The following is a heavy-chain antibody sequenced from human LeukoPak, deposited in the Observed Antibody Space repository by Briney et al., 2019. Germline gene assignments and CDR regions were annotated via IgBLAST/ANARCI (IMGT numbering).Heavy chain of an antibody. CDR1: GYTFTSYG. J-gene: IGHJ3*02. D-gene: IGHD3-10*01. CDR2: ISAYNGNT. CDR3: ARSRSYGSGSYYNWDAFDI. Sequence: ASVKVSCKAAGYTFTSYGISWVGQAPGQGVEWMGWISAYNGNTNYAQKLQGRVTMTTGTSTSTAYMELRSLRSDDTAVYYCARSRSYGSGSYYNWDAFDIWGQGTMVTVSS. V-gene: IGHV1-18*01.